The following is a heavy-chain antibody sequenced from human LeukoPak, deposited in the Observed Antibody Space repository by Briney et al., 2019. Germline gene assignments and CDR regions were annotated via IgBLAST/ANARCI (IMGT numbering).Heavy chain of an antibody. CDR2: KWNDGSNK. D-gene: IGHD1-26*01. CDR1: GFIFSVYG. CDR3: ARASGSYDY. Sequence: PGRSLRLSCAASGFIFSVYGMHWVRQSPGKGLEWVAVKWNDGSNKYYADSVKGRFTISRDNSKNTLFLQMSSLRAEDTAVYYCARASGSYDYWGQGTLVTVSS. J-gene: IGHJ4*02. V-gene: IGHV3-33*01.